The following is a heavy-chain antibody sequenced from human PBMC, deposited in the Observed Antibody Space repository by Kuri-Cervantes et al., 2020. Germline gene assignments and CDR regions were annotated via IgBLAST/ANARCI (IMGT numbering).Heavy chain of an antibody. Sequence: GGSLRLSCTASGFTFGDYAMGWVRQAPGKGLEWVSTISGSGGTTYYADSVKGRFTVSRDNSKNTLYLQMNSLRDEDTAVYYCAKEIDILSMGGDYFDCWGQGTLVTVSS. J-gene: IGHJ4*02. V-gene: IGHV3-23*01. CDR2: ISGSGGTT. CDR3: AKEIDILSMGGDYFDC. D-gene: IGHD3-9*01. CDR1: GFTFGDYA.